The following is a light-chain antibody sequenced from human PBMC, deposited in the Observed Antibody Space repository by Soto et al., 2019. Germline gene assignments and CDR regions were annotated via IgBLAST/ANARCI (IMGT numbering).Light chain of an antibody. CDR2: DAS. V-gene: IGKV1-33*01. Sequence: DIQMTQSPSSLSASVGDRVTITCQASQDINSYLNWFQQKPGKAPKLLIFDASNLQTGVPSRFSGSGSGTDFTFTISGLQPEDSAVYYCHQYNSWPRGTFGPGTKVEIK. CDR1: QDINSY. CDR3: HQYNSWPRGT. J-gene: IGKJ3*01.